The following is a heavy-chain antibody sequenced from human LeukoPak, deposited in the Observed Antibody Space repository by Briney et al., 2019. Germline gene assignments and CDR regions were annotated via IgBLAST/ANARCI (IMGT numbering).Heavy chain of an antibody. J-gene: IGHJ5*02. CDR1: GFTFTTCA. D-gene: IGHD4-23*01. CDR2: IRYDGNNK. V-gene: IGHV3-30*02. Sequence: GGSLRLSCAASGFTFTTCAMHWVRQAPGKGLELVAYIRYDGNNKNYADSVKGRFTISRDNSKDMLYLQMNSLRLEDTAVYYCAKGDDYGANTRLPKYNWFDPWGQGTLVTVSS. CDR3: AKGDDYGANTRLPKYNWFDP.